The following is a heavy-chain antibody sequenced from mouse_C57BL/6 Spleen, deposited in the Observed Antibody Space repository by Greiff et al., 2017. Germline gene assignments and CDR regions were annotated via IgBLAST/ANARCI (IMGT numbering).Heavy chain of an antibody. J-gene: IGHJ2*01. V-gene: IGHV1-55*01. CDR3: ARLPCY. CDR2: IYPGSGST. Sequence: VQLQQPGAELVKPGASVKMSCKASGYTFTSYWITWVKQRPGQGLEWIGDIYPGSGSTNYNEKFKSKATLTVDTSSSTASLQLSRLTSEDCACYYCARLPCYWGQGTTLTVSS. CDR1: GYTFTSYW.